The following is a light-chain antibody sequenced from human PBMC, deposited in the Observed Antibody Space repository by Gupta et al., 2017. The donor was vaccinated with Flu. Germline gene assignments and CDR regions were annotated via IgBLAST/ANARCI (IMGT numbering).Light chain of an antibody. CDR2: WAS. Sequence: KSSQSILCNSNKKNYLAWYQQKPGQPPRLLIYWASTRQSGVPDRFSGSGSGTDFTLTISTLQAEDVAVYYCQQYYGTPPLYTFGQGTKLEIK. V-gene: IGKV4-1*01. CDR1: QSILCNSNKKNY. J-gene: IGKJ2*01. CDR3: QQYYGTPPLYT.